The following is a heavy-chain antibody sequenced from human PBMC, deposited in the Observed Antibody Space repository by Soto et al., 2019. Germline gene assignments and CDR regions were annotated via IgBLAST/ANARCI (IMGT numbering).Heavy chain of an antibody. D-gene: IGHD3-9*01. CDR2: FDPEDGET. Sequence: ASVKVSCKVSGYTLTELCVHWVRQAPGKGLEWMGGFDPEDGETIYAQKFQGRVTMTEDTSTDTAYMELSSLRSEDTAVYYCATETYDILTGRLYYYYGMXVWGQGTTVTVSS. CDR1: GYTLTELC. V-gene: IGHV1-24*01. CDR3: ATETYDILTGRLYYYYGMXV. J-gene: IGHJ6*02.